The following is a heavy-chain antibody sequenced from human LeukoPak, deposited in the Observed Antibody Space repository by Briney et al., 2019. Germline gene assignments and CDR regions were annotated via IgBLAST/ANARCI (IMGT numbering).Heavy chain of an antibody. CDR2: ISGSGGST. Sequence: PGGSLRLSCAASGFTFSNAWMSWVRQAPGKGLEWVSAISGSGGSTYYADSVKGRFTISRDNSKNTLYLQMNSLRAEDTAVYYCAKGSVIYIDTWGQGTLVTVSS. J-gene: IGHJ5*02. CDR3: AKGSVIYIDT. D-gene: IGHD3-22*01. CDR1: GFTFSNAW. V-gene: IGHV3-23*01.